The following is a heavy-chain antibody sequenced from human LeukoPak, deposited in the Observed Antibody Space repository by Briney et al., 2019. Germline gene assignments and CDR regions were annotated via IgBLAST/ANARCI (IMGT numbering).Heavy chain of an antibody. V-gene: IGHV4-38-2*02. Sequence: ASETLSLTCSVSVYSISSGYYWGWIRQPPGKGLEWIGSIYHSGSTYCNPSLKSRVTISVDTSKNHFSLKLTSVTAADTAVYYCARIETYSSGWYDAFFDYWGQGTLVTVSS. CDR2: IYHSGST. CDR1: VYSISSGYY. CDR3: ARIETYSSGWYDAFFDY. D-gene: IGHD6-19*01. J-gene: IGHJ4*02.